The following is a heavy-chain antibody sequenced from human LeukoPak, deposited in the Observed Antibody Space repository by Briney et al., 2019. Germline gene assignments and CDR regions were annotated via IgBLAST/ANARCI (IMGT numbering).Heavy chain of an antibody. J-gene: IGHJ4*02. CDR2: ISSSGSTM. D-gene: IGHD6-13*01. V-gene: IGHV3-48*03. CDR3: ASSSWYALDY. Sequence: GRSLRLSCAASGFTFSSYAIHWVRQAPGKGLEWISYISSSGSTMYYADSVKGRFTISRDNAKNSLYLQMNSLRAEDTAIYYCASSSWYALDYWGQGTLVTVSS. CDR1: GFTFSSYA.